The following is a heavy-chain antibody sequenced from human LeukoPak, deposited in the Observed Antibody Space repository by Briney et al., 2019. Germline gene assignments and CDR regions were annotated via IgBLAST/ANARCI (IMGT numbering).Heavy chain of an antibody. Sequence: GSLRLSCAASGFTFSGSAMHWVRRASGKGLEWVGRIRSKANSYATAYAASVKGRFTISRDDSKNTAYLQMNSLKTEDTAVYYCTRPISIAAAEKNDYWGQGTLVTVSS. J-gene: IGHJ4*02. CDR1: GFTFSGSA. CDR2: IRSKANSYAT. CDR3: TRPISIAAAEKNDY. D-gene: IGHD6-13*01. V-gene: IGHV3-73*01.